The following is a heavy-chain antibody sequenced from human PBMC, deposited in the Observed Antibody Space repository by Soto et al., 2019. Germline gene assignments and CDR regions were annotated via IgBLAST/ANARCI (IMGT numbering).Heavy chain of an antibody. CDR1: GFTFSSYG. CDR3: AKVTHSSGWYRYYYYYYGMDV. CDR2: ISYDGSNK. Sequence: PGGSLRLSCAASGFTFSSYGMHWVRQAPGKGLEWVAVISYDGSNKYYADSVKGRFTISRDNSKNTLYLQMNSLRAEDTAVYYCAKVTHSSGWYRYYYYYYGMDVWGQGTTVTVSS. V-gene: IGHV3-30*18. J-gene: IGHJ6*02. D-gene: IGHD6-19*01.